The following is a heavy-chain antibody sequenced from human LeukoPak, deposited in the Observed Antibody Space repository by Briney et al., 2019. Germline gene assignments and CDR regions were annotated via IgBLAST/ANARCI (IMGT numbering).Heavy chain of an antibody. CDR2: IYYSGST. V-gene: IGHV4-59*01. D-gene: IGHD3-22*01. Sequence: SETLSLTCTVSGGSISSYYWSWIRQPPGKGLEWIGYIYYSGSTNYNPSLKSRVTISVDTSKNQFSLKLSSVTAADTAVYYCARGPGYYYDSSGYSVAFDIWGQGTMVTVSS. CDR3: ARGPGYYYDSSGYSVAFDI. J-gene: IGHJ3*02. CDR1: GGSISSYY.